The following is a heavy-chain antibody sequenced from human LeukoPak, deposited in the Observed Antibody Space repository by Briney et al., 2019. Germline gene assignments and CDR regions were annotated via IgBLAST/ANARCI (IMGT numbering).Heavy chain of an antibody. CDR2: IYYSGST. CDR3: ARNKARLAHYFDY. D-gene: IGHD2/OR15-2a*01. Sequence: PSETLSLTCTVSGGSISSSSYYWGWIRQPPGKGLEWIGSIYYSGSTYYNPSLKSRVTISVDTSKNQFSLKLSSVTAADTAVYYCARNKARLAHYFDYWGQGTLVTVSS. CDR1: GGSISSSSYY. V-gene: IGHV4-39*01. J-gene: IGHJ4*02.